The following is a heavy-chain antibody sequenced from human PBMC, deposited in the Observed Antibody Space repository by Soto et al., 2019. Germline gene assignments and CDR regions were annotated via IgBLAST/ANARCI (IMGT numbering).Heavy chain of an antibody. V-gene: IGHV3-7*01. CDR3: VRARSDL. CDR1: GFTFSNYW. CDR2: INPDGSEK. Sequence: EVQLVESGGGLVQPGGSLRLSCAASGFTFSNYWMTWVRQAPGKGLEWVAHINPDGSEKYYVDSVKGRFTISRDNVKNSLYLQRNSRRAEDTALYYGVRARSDLGGRGTLVTVSS. J-gene: IGHJ2*01.